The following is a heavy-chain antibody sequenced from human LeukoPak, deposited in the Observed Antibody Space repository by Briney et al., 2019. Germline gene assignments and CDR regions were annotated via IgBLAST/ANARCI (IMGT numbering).Heavy chain of an antibody. J-gene: IGHJ3*02. CDR2: INSDGSGT. D-gene: IGHD1-26*01. CDR1: GFTFSSYW. V-gene: IGHV3-74*01. CDR3: ARGGSPPEALGDAFDI. Sequence: GGSLRLSCAASGFTFSSYWMHWVRQAPGKGLVWVSRINSDGSGTGYADSVKGRFTISRDNAKNTLYLQMNSLRVEDTAVYYCARGGSPPEALGDAFDIWGQGTMVTVSS.